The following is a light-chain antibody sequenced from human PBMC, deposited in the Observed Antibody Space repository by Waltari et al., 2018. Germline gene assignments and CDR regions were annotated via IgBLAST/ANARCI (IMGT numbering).Light chain of an antibody. CDR2: GAA. J-gene: IGKJ1*01. CDR1: QRVSSN. V-gene: IGKV3-15*01. Sequence: EIVMTQSPATLSVSPGERATLSCRASQRVSSNLAWYQHKPGQAPMLLIYGAATRATGIPARFRGSWSGTEFTLTISSMQSEDFAVYYCQQLGGTFGQGTKVEIK. CDR3: QQLGGT.